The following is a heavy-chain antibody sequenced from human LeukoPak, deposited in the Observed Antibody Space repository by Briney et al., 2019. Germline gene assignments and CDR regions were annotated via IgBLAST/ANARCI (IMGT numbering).Heavy chain of an antibody. CDR3: ATYLSRGFDY. CDR2: IFNSGGT. J-gene: IGHJ4*02. D-gene: IGHD2-21*01. Sequence: SQSLSLTRTLSGGSLRSHYWSCVRHPPGKGLEWVGYIFNSGGTNYNTSLKSRVTISLDPSKDQFSLKLSSVAVAATPGVYFATYLSRGFDYWGQGTLVTVSS. CDR1: GGSLRSHY. V-gene: IGHV4-59*11.